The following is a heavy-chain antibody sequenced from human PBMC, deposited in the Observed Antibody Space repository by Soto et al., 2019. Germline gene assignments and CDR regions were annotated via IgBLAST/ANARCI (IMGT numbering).Heavy chain of an antibody. CDR2: ISYDGSNK. CDR3: ARDASQGSMTARPFY. D-gene: IGHD6-6*01. V-gene: IGHV3-30-3*01. J-gene: IGHJ4*02. Sequence: PGGSLRLSCAASGFTFSSYAMHWVRQAPGKGLEWVAVISYDGSNKYYADFVKGRFTISRDNSKNTLYLQMNSLRAEDTAVYYCARDASQGSMTARPFYWGQGTLVTVSS. CDR1: GFTFSSYA.